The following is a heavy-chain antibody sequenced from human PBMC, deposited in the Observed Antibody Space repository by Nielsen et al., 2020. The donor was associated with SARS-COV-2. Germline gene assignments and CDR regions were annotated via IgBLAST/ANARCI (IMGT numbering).Heavy chain of an antibody. CDR3: ARARGAYGDYYYYYYMDV. J-gene: IGHJ6*03. V-gene: IGHV6-1*01. Sequence: WIRQSPSRGLEWLGRTYYRSKWYNDYAVSVKSRITINPDTSKNQFSLHLNSVTPEDTAVYYCARARGAYGDYYYYYYMDVWGTGTTVTVSS. CDR2: TYYRSKWYN. D-gene: IGHD4-17*01.